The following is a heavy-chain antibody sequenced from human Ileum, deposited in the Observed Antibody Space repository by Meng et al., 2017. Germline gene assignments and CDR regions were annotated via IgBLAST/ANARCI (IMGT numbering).Heavy chain of an antibody. CDR3: VRGGGPRAYYFDY. V-gene: IGHV4-34*01. CDR2: IDHSGST. Sequence: QVQLQKLGAGLLESSDTLSVTCAVYGGSFSGYYCGWIRQPPGKGLEWIGDIDHSGSTNYNPSLKSRVTISVDTSKNQFSLNLNSVTAADTAVYYCVRGGGPRAYYFDYWGQGALVTVSS. CDR1: GGSFSGYY. J-gene: IGHJ4*02. D-gene: IGHD3-10*01.